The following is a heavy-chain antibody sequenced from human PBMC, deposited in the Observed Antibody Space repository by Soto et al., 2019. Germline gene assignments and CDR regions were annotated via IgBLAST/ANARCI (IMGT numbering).Heavy chain of an antibody. Sequence: ASVKVSCKASGYTFTSYGISWVRQAPGQGLEWMESISVYNGNTNYAQKLQGRVTMTTDTSTSTAYMELRSLRSDDTAVYYCARDEGYYDFWSGYYTDYYYYMDVWGKGTTVTVSS. J-gene: IGHJ6*03. D-gene: IGHD3-3*01. V-gene: IGHV1-18*01. CDR2: ISVYNGNT. CDR1: GYTFTSYG. CDR3: ARDEGYYDFWSGYYTDYYYYMDV.